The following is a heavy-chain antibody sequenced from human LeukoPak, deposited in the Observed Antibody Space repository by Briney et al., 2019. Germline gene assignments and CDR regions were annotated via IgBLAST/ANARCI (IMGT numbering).Heavy chain of an antibody. CDR2: IFYSGST. Sequence: SETLSLTCTVSGGSISSSSYYWGWIRQPPGKGLEWIGNIFYSGSTYYNPSLKSRVTISVDTSKNQFSLKLRSVTAADTAVYYCAGVVVGTASIDYLGEGTLVTVSS. J-gene: IGHJ4*02. CDR3: AGVVVGTASIDY. CDR1: GGSISSSSYY. D-gene: IGHD2-21*02. V-gene: IGHV4-39*01.